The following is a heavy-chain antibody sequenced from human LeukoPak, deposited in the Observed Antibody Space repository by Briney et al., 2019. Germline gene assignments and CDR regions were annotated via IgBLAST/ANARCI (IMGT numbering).Heavy chain of an antibody. CDR1: GYTFTSYA. J-gene: IGHJ4*02. Sequence: AASVKVSCKASGYTFTSYAMNWVRQAPGQGLEWMGWIDTNTGNPTYAQGFTGRFVFSLDISVSTAYLQISSLKAEDTAVYYCARVKYGDFSDYWGQGTLVTVSS. CDR3: ARVKYGDFSDY. CDR2: IDTNTGNP. V-gene: IGHV7-4-1*02. D-gene: IGHD4-17*01.